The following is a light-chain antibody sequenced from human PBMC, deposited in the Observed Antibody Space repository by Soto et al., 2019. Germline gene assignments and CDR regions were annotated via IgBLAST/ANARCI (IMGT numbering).Light chain of an antibody. CDR3: SSYTSTSTL. V-gene: IGLV2-14*01. CDR1: SNDVGAYKY. Sequence: HSVLTQPASVSGSPGQSITISCTGTSNDVGAYKYVSWYQQLPGKAPKLMIYEVSNRPSGVSNRFSGSKSGNTASLTISGLQAEDEADYYCSSYTSTSTLFGGGTKLTVL. J-gene: IGLJ3*02. CDR2: EVS.